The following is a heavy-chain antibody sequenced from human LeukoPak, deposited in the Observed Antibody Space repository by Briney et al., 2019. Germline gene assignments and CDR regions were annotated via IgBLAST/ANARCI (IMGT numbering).Heavy chain of an antibody. Sequence: PGGSLRLSCAASGFTFSSYAMHWVRQAPGKGLEWVAVISYDGSNKYYADSVKGRFTISRDNSENTLYLQMNSLRAEDTAVYYCARGSRGYYYYYGMDVWGQGTTVTVSS. CDR3: ARGSRGYYYYYGMDV. CDR2: ISYDGSNK. CDR1: GFTFSSYA. J-gene: IGHJ6*02. V-gene: IGHV3-30-3*01.